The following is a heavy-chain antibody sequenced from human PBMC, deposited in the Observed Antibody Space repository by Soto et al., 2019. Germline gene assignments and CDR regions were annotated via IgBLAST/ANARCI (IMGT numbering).Heavy chain of an antibody. CDR2: VSFDGSNK. CDR3: AIDQTGITTAGGGRIDR. D-gene: IGHD6-13*01. V-gene: IGHV3-30-3*01. Sequence: PRGSLRLSCAASGFTFSTHAMHWFRQAPGKGLECVAIVSFDGSNKYYADSVKGRFTVSRDNSKNTLYLQMSGLTPEDTAFYYCAIDQTGITTAGGGRIDRWGQGTLVPVSS. J-gene: IGHJ5*02. CDR1: GFTFSTHA.